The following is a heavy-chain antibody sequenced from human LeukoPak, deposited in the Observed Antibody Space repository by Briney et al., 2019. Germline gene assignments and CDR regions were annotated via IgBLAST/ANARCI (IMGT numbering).Heavy chain of an antibody. J-gene: IGHJ4*02. Sequence: GGPLRLSCAASGFTFSSYGMQWVRQAPGKGLEWVAVIWYDGSNKYYADSVKGRFTISRDNSKNTLYLQMNSLRAEDTAVYYCARDGQRWLQLEYYFDYWGQGTLVTVSS. CDR1: GFTFSSYG. CDR2: IWYDGSNK. V-gene: IGHV3-33*01. D-gene: IGHD5-24*01. CDR3: ARDGQRWLQLEYYFDY.